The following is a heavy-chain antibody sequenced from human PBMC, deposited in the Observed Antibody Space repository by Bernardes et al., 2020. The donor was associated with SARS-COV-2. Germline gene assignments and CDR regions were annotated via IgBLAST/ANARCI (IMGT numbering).Heavy chain of an antibody. Sequence: GGSLRLSCAASGFTFSSYAMTWVRQVPGKGLEWVSAISAIGGSTYYADSVKGRFTISRDNSKNTLYLEMTSLRAEDTAVYYCSKNAKYSSSSMEVWGQGTTVTVS. D-gene: IGHD6-6*01. V-gene: IGHV3-23*01. CDR1: GFTFSSYA. CDR2: ISAIGGST. J-gene: IGHJ6*02. CDR3: SKNAKYSSSSMEV.